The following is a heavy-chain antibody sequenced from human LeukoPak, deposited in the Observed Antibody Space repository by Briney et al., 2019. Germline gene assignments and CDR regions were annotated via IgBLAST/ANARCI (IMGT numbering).Heavy chain of an antibody. V-gene: IGHV3-15*01. CDR2: IKSKTDGGTT. D-gene: IGHD3-22*01. Sequence: GGSLRLSCAASGFTFSDYYMSWIRQAPGKGLEWVGRIKSKTDGGTTDYAAPVKGRFTISRDNSKNTLYLQMNSLRAEDTAVYYCARGGYYDSRGYLWGGYFDYWGQGTLVTVSS. CDR3: ARGGYYDSRGYLWGGYFDY. J-gene: IGHJ4*02. CDR1: GFTFSDYY.